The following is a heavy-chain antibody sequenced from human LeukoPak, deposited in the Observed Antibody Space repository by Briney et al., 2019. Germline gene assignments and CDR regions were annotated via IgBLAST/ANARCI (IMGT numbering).Heavy chain of an antibody. CDR3: ARDYGDAGSSP. CDR1: GGTFSSYA. CDR2: IIPIFGTA. J-gene: IGHJ5*02. V-gene: IGHV1-69*05. D-gene: IGHD4-17*01. Sequence: AASVKVSCKASGGTFSSYAISWVRQAPGQGLEWMGRIIPIFGTANYAQKFQGRVTITTDESTSTAHMELSRLRSEDTAVYYCARDYGDAGSSPWGQGTLVTVSS.